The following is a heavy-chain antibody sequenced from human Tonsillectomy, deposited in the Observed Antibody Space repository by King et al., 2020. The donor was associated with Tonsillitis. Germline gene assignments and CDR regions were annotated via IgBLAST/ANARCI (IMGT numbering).Heavy chain of an antibody. D-gene: IGHD6-13*01. V-gene: IGHV4-59*01. Sequence: QLQESGPGLVKPSETLSLTCTVSGDSISSSYWTWIRQPPGKGLEWIGYSHYIGSSNYNPSLTSRVTISIDTSKNQFSLNLSSVTAADTAVYSCARTILYSDTWYVGYFDRGGGGTLVTASS. CDR1: GDSISSSY. CDR2: SHYIGSS. CDR3: ARTILYSDTWYVGYFDR. J-gene: IGHJ2*01.